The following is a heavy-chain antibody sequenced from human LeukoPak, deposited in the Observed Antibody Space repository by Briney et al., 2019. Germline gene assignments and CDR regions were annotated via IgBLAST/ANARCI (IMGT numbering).Heavy chain of an antibody. J-gene: IGHJ3*02. Sequence: GSSVKVSCKASGGTFSSYAISWVRQAPGQGLEWMGGIIPIFGTANYAQKFQGRVTITADESTSTAYMELSSLRSEDTAVYYCARESGRDGYNLKRRNPARAFDIWGQGTMVTVSS. CDR2: IIPIFGTA. CDR1: GGTFSSYA. V-gene: IGHV1-69*01. D-gene: IGHD5-24*01. CDR3: ARESGRDGYNLKRRNPARAFDI.